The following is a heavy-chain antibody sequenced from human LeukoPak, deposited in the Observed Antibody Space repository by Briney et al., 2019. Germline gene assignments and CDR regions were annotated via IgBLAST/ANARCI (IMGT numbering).Heavy chain of an antibody. Sequence: ASVKVSCKTSGYTFNDYDINWVRQAPGQGLEWMGYMNPDNDDTGYARKFQGRVTITRDTSISTAYMELSSLRSEDTAVYYCARGDRVSGGTDSWGQGTLVTVSS. CDR1: GYTFNDYD. CDR2: MNPDNDDT. D-gene: IGHD3-16*01. CDR3: ARGDRVSGGTDS. V-gene: IGHV1-8*03. J-gene: IGHJ4*02.